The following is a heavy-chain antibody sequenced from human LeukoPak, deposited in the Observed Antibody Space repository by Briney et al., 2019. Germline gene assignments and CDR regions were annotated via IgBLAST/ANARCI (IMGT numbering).Heavy chain of an antibody. Sequence: PGGSLRLSCAASGFTFSSYAMHWVRQAPGEGLEWVAVISYDGSNKYYADSVKGRFTISRDNSKNTLYLQMNSLRAEDTAVYYCARDIRGNYYYGMDVWGQGTTVTVSS. J-gene: IGHJ6*02. D-gene: IGHD1-14*01. CDR2: ISYDGSNK. V-gene: IGHV3-30*04. CDR1: GFTFSSYA. CDR3: ARDIRGNYYYGMDV.